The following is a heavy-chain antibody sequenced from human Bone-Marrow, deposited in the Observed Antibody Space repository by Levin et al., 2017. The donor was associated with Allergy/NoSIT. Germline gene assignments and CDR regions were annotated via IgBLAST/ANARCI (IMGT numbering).Heavy chain of an antibody. CDR1: GFNFSSYW. V-gene: IGHV3-74*01. CDR2: INRDGSST. J-gene: IGHJ2*01. CDR3: ARDRVTTNWYFDL. D-gene: IGHD4-17*01. Sequence: GGSLRLSCSASGFNFSSYWMHWVRQAPGKGLVWVSRINRDGSSTSYAESVQGRFTISRDNAKNTLYLQMNSLRAEDTSVYYCARDRVTTNWYFDLWSRGTLVTVSS.